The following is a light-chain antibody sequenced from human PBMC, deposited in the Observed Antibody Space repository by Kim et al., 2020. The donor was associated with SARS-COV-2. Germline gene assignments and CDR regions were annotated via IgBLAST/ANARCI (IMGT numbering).Light chain of an antibody. CDR3: QQYSSYPRT. CDR2: AVA. J-gene: IGKJ4*01. V-gene: IGKV1-5*01. CDR1: QSPGRW. Sequence: ASVGDRVTSTCRASQSPGRWWAWYQQRPGKAPKILIYAVASLGRGVPSRFSGSGSGTEFTLTISSLQPDDSATYYCQQYSSYPRTFGGGTKVDIK.